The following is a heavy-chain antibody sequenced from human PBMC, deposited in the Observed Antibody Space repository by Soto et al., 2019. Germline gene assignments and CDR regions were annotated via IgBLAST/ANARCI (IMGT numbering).Heavy chain of an antibody. CDR2: IKSKSDGGTT. Sequence: EVQLVEAGGGLVKPGGSLRLSCAASGLSFGDAWMSWVRQAPGKGLEWVGRIKSKSDGGTTDYAAPVKGRFAISRDDSENTLFLQMSGLKIEDTAVYYCTSYQDWGQGTLVIVSS. V-gene: IGHV3-15*05. CDR3: TSYQD. CDR1: GLSFGDAW. J-gene: IGHJ1*01.